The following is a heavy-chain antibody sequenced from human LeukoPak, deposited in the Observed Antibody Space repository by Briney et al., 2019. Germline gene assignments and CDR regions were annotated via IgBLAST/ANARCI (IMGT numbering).Heavy chain of an antibody. CDR3: ARHDSYDFWSGSTGRFDP. V-gene: IGHV5-51*01. Sequence: GESLKISCKGSGYSLTSYWIGWVRQMPGKGLEWMGIIYPGDSDTRYSPSFQGQVTISADKSISTAYLQWSSLKASYTAMYYCARHDSYDFWSGSTGRFDPWGQGTLVTVSS. D-gene: IGHD3-3*01. CDR2: IYPGDSDT. CDR1: GYSLTSYW. J-gene: IGHJ5*02.